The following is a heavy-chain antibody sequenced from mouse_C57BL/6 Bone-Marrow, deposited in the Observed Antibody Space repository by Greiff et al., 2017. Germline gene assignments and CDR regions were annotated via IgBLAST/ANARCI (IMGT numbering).Heavy chain of an antibody. J-gene: IGHJ1*03. CDR2: IYPGSGNT. CDR3: ARGDYGSSYWYFDV. CDR1: GYTFTDYY. D-gene: IGHD1-1*01. Sequence: VQRVESGAELVRPGASVKLSCKASGYTFTDYYINWVKQRPGQGLEWIARIYPGSGNTYYNEKFKGKATLTAEKSSSTAYMRLSSLTSDDSAVYVCARGDYGSSYWYFDVWGTGTTVTVSS. V-gene: IGHV1-76*01.